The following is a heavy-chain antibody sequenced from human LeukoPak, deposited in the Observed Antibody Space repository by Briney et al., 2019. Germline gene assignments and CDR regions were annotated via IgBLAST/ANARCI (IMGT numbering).Heavy chain of an antibody. V-gene: IGHV4-61*02. J-gene: IGHJ5*02. CDR1: GGSISSASYY. CDR3: ARGRYSSGWYGTNWFDP. Sequence: SETLSLTCTVSGGSISSASYYWTWIRQPAGKGLEWIGRISTSGSANYNPSLKTRVTISLDTSKNQFSLNLSSVTAADTAVYYCARGRYSSGWYGTNWFDPWGQGTLVTVSS. CDR2: ISTSGSA. D-gene: IGHD6-19*01.